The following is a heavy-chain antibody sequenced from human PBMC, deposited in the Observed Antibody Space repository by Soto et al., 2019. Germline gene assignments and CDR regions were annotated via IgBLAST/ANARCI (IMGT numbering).Heavy chain of an antibody. V-gene: IGHV3-23*01. D-gene: IGHD3-3*01. CDR2: ISGSGGST. J-gene: IGHJ3*02. CDR1: GFTFSSYA. Sequence: SLRLSCAASGFTFSSYAMSWVRQAPWKGLEWVSAISGSGGSTYYADSVKGRFTISRDNSKNTLYLQMNSLRAEDTAVYYCAKVEPPYYDFWSGYVSGAFDIWGQGTMVTVSS. CDR3: AKVEPPYYDFWSGYVSGAFDI.